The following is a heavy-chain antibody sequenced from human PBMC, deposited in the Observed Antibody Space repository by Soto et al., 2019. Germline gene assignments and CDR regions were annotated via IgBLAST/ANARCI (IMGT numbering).Heavy chain of an antibody. CDR1: GGSFSGYY. D-gene: IGHD3-3*01. CDR2: MNHSGGT. Sequence: QVQLQQWGAGLLKPSETLSLTCAVYGGSFSGYYWSWIRQPPGKGLEWIGEMNHSGGTNYNPSLKNRVTISVDPSKNQFSLRLSSVTAADTAVYYCARGGTYPDFWGGDYWGQGTLVTVSS. J-gene: IGHJ4*02. V-gene: IGHV4-34*01. CDR3: ARGGTYPDFWGGDY.